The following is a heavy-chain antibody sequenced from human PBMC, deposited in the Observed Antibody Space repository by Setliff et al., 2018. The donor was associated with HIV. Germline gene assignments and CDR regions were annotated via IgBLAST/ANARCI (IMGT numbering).Heavy chain of an antibody. Sequence: PGGSLRLSCAASGFTFSNYGMHWVRQAPGKGLEWVAVIWFDESEKFYVDSVKGRFTISRDNAKSSLYLQMNSLRAEDTAVYYCARGVAAAGTDYWGQGTLVTVSS. V-gene: IGHV3-33*08. J-gene: IGHJ4*02. CDR3: ARGVAAAGTDY. D-gene: IGHD6-13*01. CDR2: IWFDESEK. CDR1: GFTFSNYG.